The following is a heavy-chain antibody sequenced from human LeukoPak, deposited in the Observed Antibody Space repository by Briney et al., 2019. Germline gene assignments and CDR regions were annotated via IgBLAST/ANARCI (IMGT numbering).Heavy chain of an antibody. V-gene: IGHV3-21*01. J-gene: IGHJ6*03. CDR2: ISSSTSYI. CDR3: ARDGCYDFWSGYCDDYFYYMDV. D-gene: IGHD3-3*01. CDR1: GFTFNKYN. Sequence: GGSLRLSCAASGFTFNKYNMIWIRQAPGKGLEWVASISSSTSYIYYADSVKGRFTISRDNAKNSLYLQMNSLRAEDTAVYYCARDGCYDFWSGYCDDYFYYMDVWGKGTTVSVSS.